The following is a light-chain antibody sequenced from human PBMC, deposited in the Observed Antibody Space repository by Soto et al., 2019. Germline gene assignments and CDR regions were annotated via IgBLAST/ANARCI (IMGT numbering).Light chain of an antibody. CDR2: HSS. J-gene: IGKJ1*01. CDR3: QQYDSWPRT. V-gene: IGKV3-15*01. CDR1: QTVSSY. Sequence: IVLTQSPATRSLSPGERATLSCRASQTVSSYLLWYQQKPGQAPRLLIYHSSITATGIPARFSGGGSGTEFFLTISNLQSEDFAIYHCQQYDSWPRTFGQGTKVDIK.